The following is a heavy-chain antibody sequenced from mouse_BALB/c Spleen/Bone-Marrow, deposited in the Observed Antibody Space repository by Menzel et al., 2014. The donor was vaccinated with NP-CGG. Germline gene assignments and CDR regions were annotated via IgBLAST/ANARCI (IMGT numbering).Heavy chain of an antibody. CDR1: GYTFSSYW. Sequence: QVQLQQPGPELMKPEASVKISCKATGYTFSSYWIEWVKQRPGHGLEWIGEILPGSGNTHYNEKFKGKATFTADTSSNTAYMQLSSLTSEDSAVYYCTRQGFACWGQGTLVTVSA. J-gene: IGHJ3*01. CDR2: ILPGSGNT. V-gene: IGHV1-9*01. CDR3: TRQGFAC.